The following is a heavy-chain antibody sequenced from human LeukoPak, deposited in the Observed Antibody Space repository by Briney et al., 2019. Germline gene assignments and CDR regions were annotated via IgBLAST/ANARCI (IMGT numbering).Heavy chain of an antibody. Sequence: PSVTLSRTCTVSGGSISSSSYYWGWIRQPPGKGLEWIGSIYYSGSTYYNPSLKSRVTISVDTSKNQFSLKLSSVTATDTAVYYCARQASSGWYGGGDYWGQGTLVTVSS. V-gene: IGHV4-39*01. CDR2: IYYSGST. D-gene: IGHD6-19*01. CDR1: GGSISSSSYY. CDR3: ARQASSGWYGGGDY. J-gene: IGHJ4*02.